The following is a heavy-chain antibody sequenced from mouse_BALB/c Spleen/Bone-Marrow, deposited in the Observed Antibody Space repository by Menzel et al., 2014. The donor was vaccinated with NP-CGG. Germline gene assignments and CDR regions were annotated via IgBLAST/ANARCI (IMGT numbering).Heavy chain of an antibody. J-gene: IGHJ4*01. V-gene: IGHV5-12-1*01. CDR2: ISSGGGST. CDR3: ARQRGYAYAMDY. Sequence: EVKLVESGGGLVKPGGSLKLSCAASGFAFSGNGMSWVRQTPEKRLEWVAYISSGGGSTYYPDTVKGRFTISRDNAKNTLYLQMNSLKSEDTAMYYCARQRGYAYAMDYWGQGTSVTVSS. D-gene: IGHD2-2*01. CDR1: GFAFSGNG.